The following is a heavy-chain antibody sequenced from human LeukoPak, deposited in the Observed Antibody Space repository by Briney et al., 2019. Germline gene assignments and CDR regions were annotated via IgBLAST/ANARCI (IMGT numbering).Heavy chain of an antibody. CDR1: GGSISSGGYS. D-gene: IGHD5-12*01. Sequence: PSQTLSLTCAVSGGSISSGGYSWSWIRQPPGKGLEWIGYIYYSGSTYYNPSLKSRVTISVDTSKNQFSLKLSSVTAADTAVYYCARRNGQDIVATFRRRYYFDYWGQGTLVTVSS. CDR2: IYYSGST. J-gene: IGHJ4*02. V-gene: IGHV4-30-4*07. CDR3: ARRNGQDIVATFRRRYYFDY.